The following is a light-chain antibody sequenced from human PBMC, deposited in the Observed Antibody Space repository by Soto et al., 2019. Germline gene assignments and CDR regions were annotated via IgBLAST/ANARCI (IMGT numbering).Light chain of an antibody. CDR2: VGTGGIVG. Sequence: QPVLTQPPSASASLGASVTLTCTLSSDSSNYKVDWYQQRPGKGPRFVMRVGTGGIVGSKGDGIPDRFSVLGSGLNRYLIIKNIQEEDESDYHCGADHGSGSNFIVVFGGGTKVTVL. CDR1: SDSSNYK. J-gene: IGLJ2*01. V-gene: IGLV9-49*01. CDR3: GADHGSGSNFIVV.